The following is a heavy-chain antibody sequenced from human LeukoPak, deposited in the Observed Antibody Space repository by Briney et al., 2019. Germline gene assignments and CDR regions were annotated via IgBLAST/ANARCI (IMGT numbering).Heavy chain of an antibody. D-gene: IGHD2-2*01. J-gene: IGHJ5*02. V-gene: IGHV3-23*01. CDR3: ARDLRRKDCSSTSCYRWFDP. CDR2: ISGSGGST. CDR1: GFTFSSYA. Sequence: GGSLRLSCAASGFTFSSYAMSWVRQAPGKGLEWVSAISGSGGSTYYADSVKGRFTISRDNSKNTLYLQMNSLRAEDTAVYYCARDLRRKDCSSTSCYRWFDPWGQGTLVTVSS.